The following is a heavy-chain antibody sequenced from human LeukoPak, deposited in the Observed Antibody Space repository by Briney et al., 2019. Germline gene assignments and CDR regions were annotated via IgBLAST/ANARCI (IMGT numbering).Heavy chain of an antibody. D-gene: IGHD1-26*01. V-gene: IGHV5-51*01. CDR3: ARGGLVGSTNNYFDY. Sequence: GESLKISCKASGYIFTTYWIGWVRQMPGKGLEWMGIIYPGDSDTRYSPSFQGQVTISADKSITTAYLQWSSLKASDTAMYYCARGGLVGSTNNYFDYWGQGTLVTVSS. CDR2: IYPGDSDT. CDR1: GYIFTTYW. J-gene: IGHJ4*02.